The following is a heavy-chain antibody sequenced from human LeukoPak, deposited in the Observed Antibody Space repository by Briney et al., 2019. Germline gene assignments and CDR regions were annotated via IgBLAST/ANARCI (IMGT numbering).Heavy chain of an antibody. J-gene: IGHJ4*02. CDR1: GGSFSGYY. D-gene: IGHD6-13*01. CDR3: ARGRKGLGVYSSSWYGDY. V-gene: IGHV4-34*01. Sequence: SETLSLTCAVYGGSFSGYYWSWIRQPPGKGLEWIGEINHSGSTNYNPSLKGRVTISVDTSKNQFSLKLSSVTAADTAVYYCARGRKGLGVYSSSWYGDYWGQGTLVTVSS. CDR2: INHSGST.